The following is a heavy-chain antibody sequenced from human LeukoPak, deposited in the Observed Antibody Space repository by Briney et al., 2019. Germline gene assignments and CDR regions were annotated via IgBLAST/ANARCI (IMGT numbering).Heavy chain of an antibody. J-gene: IGHJ4*02. CDR1: GFTFDDYA. V-gene: IGHV3-9*01. D-gene: IGHD3-3*01. CDR2: ISWNSGSI. CDR3: AKDKGDFWSGSFDY. Sequence: GRSLRLSCAASGFTFDDYAMHWVRQAPGKGLEWVSGISWNSGSIGYADSVKGRFTISRDNAKNSLYLQMNSLRAEDTALYYCAKDKGDFWSGSFDYWGQGTLVTVSS.